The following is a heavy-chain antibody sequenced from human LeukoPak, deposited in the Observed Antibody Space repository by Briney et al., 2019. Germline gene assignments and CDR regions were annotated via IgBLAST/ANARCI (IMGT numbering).Heavy chain of an antibody. CDR1: GGSITGYY. J-gene: IGHJ4*02. CDR3: AREEFLHEIDSSGYFVY. Sequence: SETLSLTCSVSGGSITGYYWNWIRQPAGQGLEWLGRVYSSGVGNYNPSLTSRVTMSVDTSKNQFSLKLTSLTAADTAVYYCAREEFLHEIDSSGYFVYWGQGTLVTVSS. CDR2: VYSSGVG. V-gene: IGHV4-4*07. D-gene: IGHD3-22*01.